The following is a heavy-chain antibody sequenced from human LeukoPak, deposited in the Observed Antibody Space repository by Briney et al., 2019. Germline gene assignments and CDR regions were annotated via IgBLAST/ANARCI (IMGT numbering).Heavy chain of an antibody. V-gene: IGHV4-31*03. CDR1: GGSISSINYY. CDR2: IYYSGST. J-gene: IGHJ4*02. CDR3: ARSGNYGVAY. Sequence: SETLSLTCNVSGGSISSINYYWSWIRQPPGKGLEWIACIYYSGSTSYNPSLKSRVTISVDTSKNQFSLKLSSVTAADTAVYYCARSGNYGVAYWGPGTLVTVSS. D-gene: IGHD4-17*01.